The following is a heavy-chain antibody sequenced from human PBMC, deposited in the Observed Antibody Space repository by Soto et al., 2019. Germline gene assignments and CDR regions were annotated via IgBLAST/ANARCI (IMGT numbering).Heavy chain of an antibody. V-gene: IGHV1-69*06. D-gene: IGHD3-10*01. CDR1: GGTLSDHG. CDR2: TIPVFNAP. Sequence: QVQLEQSGAEVKKPGSSVKVSCKASGGTLSDHGVAWLRQAPGQGLAWMGGTIPVFNAPKYAPKFQGRVMIAANKSTNIAYMELSMLRSEHTALYYCARGVFESVNHYPGPSAFEIWCQGTVVIVSS. CDR3: ARGVFESVNHYPGPSAFEI. J-gene: IGHJ3*02.